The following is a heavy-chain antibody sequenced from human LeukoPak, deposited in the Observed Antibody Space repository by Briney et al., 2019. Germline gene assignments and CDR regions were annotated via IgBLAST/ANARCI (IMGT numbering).Heavy chain of an antibody. D-gene: IGHD6-13*01. Sequence: SETLSLTCTVSGGSISSNIYYWGWIRQPPGKGLEWIGSIYYSGSTYNPSYYNPSLKSRVSISVDTSKNQFSLKLSSVTAADTAVYYCARTPRSYSSSWHAFDIWGQGTMVTVSS. V-gene: IGHV4-39*07. CDR3: ARTPRSYSSSWHAFDI. J-gene: IGHJ3*02. CDR1: GGSISSNIYY. CDR2: IYYSGST.